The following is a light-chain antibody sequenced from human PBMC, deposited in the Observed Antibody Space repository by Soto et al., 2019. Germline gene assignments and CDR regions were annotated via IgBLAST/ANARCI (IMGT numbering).Light chain of an antibody. J-gene: IGKJ1*01. V-gene: IGKV3-11*01. CDR1: QSVSSY. CDR3: RQLSNLPRT. Sequence: ETVLTQSPGTLSLSPGERTTLSCRFSQSVSSYLAWYQQKPGQAPRLLIYDASNMATGIPARFSGSGSGTDFTLTIINLELNVFADDYRRQLSNLPRTFGQGTRLDIK. CDR2: DAS.